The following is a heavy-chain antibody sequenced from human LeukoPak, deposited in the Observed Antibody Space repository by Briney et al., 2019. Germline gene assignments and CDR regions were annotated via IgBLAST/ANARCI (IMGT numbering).Heavy chain of an antibody. Sequence: SESLSLTCAVSGGSISSYAWSSLRPPPRNGLEWIGYISYSGSTDYNPSLKSRVTISVDTSKNQFSLKLSSVTAADTAVHYCTIHTVSTPHVYWGQGTLVTVSS. CDR1: GGSISSYA. CDR2: ISYSGST. CDR3: TIHTVSTPHVY. J-gene: IGHJ4*02. V-gene: IGHV4-59*08. D-gene: IGHD4-17*01.